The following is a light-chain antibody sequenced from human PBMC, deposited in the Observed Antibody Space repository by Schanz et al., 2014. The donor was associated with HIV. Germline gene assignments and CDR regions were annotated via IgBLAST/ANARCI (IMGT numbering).Light chain of an antibody. CDR3: QSYDSSLKV. Sequence: QSVLTQPPSVSGAPGQRVTISCAGSSSNIGAGYDVHWYQQLPGTAPKLLIYSNNNRPSGVPDRFSGSKSGTSASLAITGLQAEDEADYYCQSYDSSLKVFGTGTKVTVL. CDR1: SSNIGAGYD. V-gene: IGLV1-40*01. J-gene: IGLJ1*01. CDR2: SNN.